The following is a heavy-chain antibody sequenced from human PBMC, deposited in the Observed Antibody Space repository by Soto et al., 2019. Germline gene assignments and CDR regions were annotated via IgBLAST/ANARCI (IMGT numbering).Heavy chain of an antibody. V-gene: IGHV1-69*02. J-gene: IGHJ6*03. CDR2: IIPILGIA. D-gene: IGHD4-17*01. CDR3: ARGTPLNYGYYYMDV. Sequence: QVQLVHSGAEVKKPGSSVKVSCKASGGTFSSYTISWVRQAPGQGLEWMGRIIPILGIANYAQKFLGRVTITADKSTSTAYMELSSLRSEDTAVYYCARGTPLNYGYYYMDVWGKGTTVTVSS. CDR1: GGTFSSYT.